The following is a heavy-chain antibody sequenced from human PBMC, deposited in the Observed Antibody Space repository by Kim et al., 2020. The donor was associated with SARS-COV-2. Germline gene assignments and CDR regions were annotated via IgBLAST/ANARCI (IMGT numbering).Heavy chain of an antibody. D-gene: IGHD5-12*01. J-gene: IGHJ3*02. V-gene: IGHV3-30*04. CDR2: ISYDGSNK. CDR3: AREYEGGGYDPDDAFDI. Sequence: GGSLRLSCAASGFTFSSYAMHWVRQAPGKGLEWVAVISYDGSNKYYADSVKGRFTISRDNSKNTLYLQMNSLRAEDTAVYYCAREYEGGGYDPDDAFDIWGQGTMVTVSS. CDR1: GFTFSSYA.